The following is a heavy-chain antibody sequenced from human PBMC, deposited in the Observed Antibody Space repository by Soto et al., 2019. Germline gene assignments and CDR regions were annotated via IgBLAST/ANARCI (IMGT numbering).Heavy chain of an antibody. Sequence: QVQLQESGPGLVKPSETLSLTCTVSGGSISSYYWSWIRQPPGKGLEWIGLIHYSGSTKYNPSLKSRVTISADTSKNQFSLKLSSVTAADTAVYYCARGHYDFWSGYFATIDYWGQGTLVTVSS. CDR3: ARGHYDFWSGYFATIDY. J-gene: IGHJ4*02. V-gene: IGHV4-59*08. CDR1: GGSISSYY. CDR2: IHYSGST. D-gene: IGHD3-3*01.